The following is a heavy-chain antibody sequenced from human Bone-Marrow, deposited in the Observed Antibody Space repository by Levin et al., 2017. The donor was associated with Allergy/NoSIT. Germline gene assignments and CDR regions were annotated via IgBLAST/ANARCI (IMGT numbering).Heavy chain of an antibody. CDR1: GYAFNTYG. CDR2: ISTFGADT. V-gene: IGHV1-18*01. D-gene: IGHD2-2*01. Sequence: GESLKISCKASGYAFNTYGINWLRQAPGQGLEWLGWISTFGADTKYAQKVQGRVTMTTDTSTSTAYLELWNLRSEDTAVYYCARDTSAYCSSSSCYRRAWFDPWGQGTLVTVSS. J-gene: IGHJ5*02. CDR3: ARDTSAYCSSSSCYRRAWFDP.